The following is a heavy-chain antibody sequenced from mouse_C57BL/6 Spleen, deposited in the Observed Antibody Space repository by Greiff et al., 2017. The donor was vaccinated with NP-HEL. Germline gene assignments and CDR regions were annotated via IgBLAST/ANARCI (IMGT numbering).Heavy chain of an antibody. J-gene: IGHJ4*01. Sequence: VQLQQSGTELVKPGASVKLSCKASGYTFTSYWMHWVKQRPGQGLEWIGNINPSNGGTNYNEKFKSKATLTVDNSSSTAYMQLSSLTSVASAVYYWARVYYSGRDAMDYWGQGTSVTVSS. CDR1: GYTFTSYW. D-gene: IGHD1-1*01. V-gene: IGHV1-53*01. CDR3: ARVYYSGRDAMDY. CDR2: INPSNGGT.